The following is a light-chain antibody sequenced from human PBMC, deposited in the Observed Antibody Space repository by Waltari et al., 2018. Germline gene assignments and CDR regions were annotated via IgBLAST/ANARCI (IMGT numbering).Light chain of an antibody. J-gene: IGKJ1*01. CDR1: QGIRIY. CDR3: QQYNSSSWT. V-gene: IGKV1-27*01. CDR2: TAS. Sequence: DIQMIPSPSSRSATVRSRVTITCRASQGIRIYLAWYQQKPGKVPKLLIYTASTLQSGVPSRFSGSGSGTEFTLTISSLQPDDVATYYCQQYNSSSWTFGQGTKVEIK.